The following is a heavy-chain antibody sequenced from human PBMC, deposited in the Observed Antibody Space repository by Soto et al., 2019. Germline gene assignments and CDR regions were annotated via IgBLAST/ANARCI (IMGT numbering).Heavy chain of an antibody. Sequence: PSETLSLTCADYGGSFSGYYWSWIRQPPGKGLEWIGEINHSGSTNYNPSLKSRVTISVDTSKNQFSLKLSSVTAADTAVYYCARDRKKVTITQRITMVRGVLDVWGQGTTVTVSS. CDR2: INHSGST. CDR1: GGSFSGYY. D-gene: IGHD3-10*01. J-gene: IGHJ6*02. V-gene: IGHV4-34*01. CDR3: ARDRKKVTITQRITMVRGVLDV.